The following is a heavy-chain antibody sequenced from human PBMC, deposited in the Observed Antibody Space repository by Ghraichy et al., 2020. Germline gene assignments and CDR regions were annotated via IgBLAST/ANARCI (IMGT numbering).Heavy chain of an antibody. Sequence: SCAVSGSSVNSNAMSWVRQAPGKGLEWVSSIGGSDGSTYYGDSVKGRFTISRDRSKNTLYLQMNDLTAEDTATYYCATFRPEVMWLSTNWFDPWGQGTMVTVSS. CDR3: ATFRPEVMWLSTNWFDP. V-gene: IGHV3-23*01. J-gene: IGHJ5*02. CDR2: IGGSDGST. CDR1: GSSVNSNA. D-gene: IGHD2-21*01.